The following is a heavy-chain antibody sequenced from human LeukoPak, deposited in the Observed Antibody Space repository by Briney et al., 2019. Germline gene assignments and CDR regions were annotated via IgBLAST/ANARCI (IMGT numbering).Heavy chain of an antibody. V-gene: IGHV4-61*08. CDR2: MYYSGST. CDR3: ARGLRGHYDSCYFDY. Sequence: SETLSLTCSVSGGSVSSGDYYWSWIRQPPGKGLEWIGYMYYSGSTNYTPSLKTRVTISVDTSRNQFSLKLNSVTAADTAVYYCARGLRGHYDSCYFDYWGQGTLVIVSS. CDR1: GGSVSSGDYY. D-gene: IGHD3-22*01. J-gene: IGHJ4*02.